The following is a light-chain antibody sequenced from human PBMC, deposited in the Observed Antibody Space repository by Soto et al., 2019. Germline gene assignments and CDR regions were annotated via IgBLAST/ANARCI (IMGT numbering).Light chain of an antibody. J-gene: IGKJ3*01. CDR1: QDISIY. Sequence: DIQMTQSPSSLSASVGDRVTITCRASQDISIYLAWYQQKPGKVPKPLIYAASTLQSGVHSRFSGSGSGTDFTLTISSLQPEDVATYYCQKYNNAPLITFGPGTKVDIK. CDR3: QKYNNAPLIT. CDR2: AAS. V-gene: IGKV1-27*01.